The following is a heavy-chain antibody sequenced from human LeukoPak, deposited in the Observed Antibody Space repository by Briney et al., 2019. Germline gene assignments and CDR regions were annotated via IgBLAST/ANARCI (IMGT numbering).Heavy chain of an antibody. CDR1: GFTFSSYS. V-gene: IGHV3-21*01. J-gene: IGHJ4*02. CDR3: ARVPSTYPYYLDY. CDR2: ISSSNTYI. Sequence: GGSLRLSCAASGFTFSSYSMNWVRQALRKGVEWVSSISSSNTYIYYADSVKGRFTISRDNAKNSLYLQMNSLRVEDTAVYYCARVPSTYPYYLDYWGQGTLVTVSS.